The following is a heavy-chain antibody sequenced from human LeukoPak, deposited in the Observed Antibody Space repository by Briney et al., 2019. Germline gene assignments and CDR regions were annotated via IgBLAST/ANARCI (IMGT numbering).Heavy chain of an antibody. CDR1: GFTFSSHW. J-gene: IGHJ4*02. CDR3: VRDGQGSTPLGY. Sequence: PGGSLRLSCEASGFTFSSHWMHWVRQAPGKGLVWVSGISTDGSRPRYADSVNGRFTISRDNAKNTLYLQMNSLRAEDTAVYFCVRDGQGSTPLGYWGQGTLVTVSS. V-gene: IGHV3-74*01. CDR2: ISTDGSRP. D-gene: IGHD2-15*01.